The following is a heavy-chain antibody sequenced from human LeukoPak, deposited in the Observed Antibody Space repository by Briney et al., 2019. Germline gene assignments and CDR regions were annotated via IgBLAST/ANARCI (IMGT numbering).Heavy chain of an antibody. J-gene: IGHJ6*02. CDR3: AGFSHKGV. CDR1: GFTVSKNY. CDR2: IYSGGST. Sequence: GGSLRLSCAASGFTVSKNYMSWVRQAPGKGLEWVALIYSGGSTYYADFVKGRFTISGDNLKNTLYLQMSSLRAEDTAVYYCAGFSHKGVWGQGTTVTVSS. V-gene: IGHV3-66*01.